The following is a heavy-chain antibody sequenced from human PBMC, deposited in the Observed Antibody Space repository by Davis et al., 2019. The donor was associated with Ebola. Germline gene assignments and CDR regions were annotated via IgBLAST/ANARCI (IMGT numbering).Heavy chain of an antibody. Sequence: PGGSLRLSCAASGFKFSDFWMSWVRQAPGKGLEWVSFIRTGSTANIYYADSVKGRFTASRDNAKNSLYLQMNGLRDEDTAVYYCARDRSGGAFDIWGQGTMVTVSS. CDR3: ARDRSGGAFDI. D-gene: IGHD1-26*01. J-gene: IGHJ3*02. CDR1: GFKFSDFW. V-gene: IGHV3-48*02. CDR2: IRTGSTANI.